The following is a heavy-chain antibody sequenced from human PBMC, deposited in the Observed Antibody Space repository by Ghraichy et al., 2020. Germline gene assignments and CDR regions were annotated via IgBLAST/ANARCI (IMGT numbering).Heavy chain of an antibody. Sequence: ASVKVSCKASGYTFTSYGISWVRQAPGQGLEWMGWISAYNGNTNYAQKLQGRVTMTTDKSTSTAYMELRSLRSDDTAVYYCARERMWAIARGYFDYWGQGTLVTVSS. CDR1: GYTFTSYG. V-gene: IGHV1-18*01. CDR3: ARERMWAIARGYFDY. CDR2: ISAYNGNT. J-gene: IGHJ4*02. D-gene: IGHD2-21*01.